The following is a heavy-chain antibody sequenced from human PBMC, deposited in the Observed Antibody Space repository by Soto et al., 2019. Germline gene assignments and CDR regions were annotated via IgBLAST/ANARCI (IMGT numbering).Heavy chain of an antibody. CDR1: GYTFTGYY. Sequence: GASVKVSCKASGYTFTGYYMHWVRQAPGQGLEWMGWINPNSGRTNYAQKFQGWVTMTRDTSISTAYMELSRLRSDDTAVYYCARDGGYSYGPGAFDIWGQGTMVTVSS. V-gene: IGHV1-2*04. CDR2: INPNSGRT. J-gene: IGHJ3*02. CDR3: ARDGGYSYGPGAFDI. D-gene: IGHD5-18*01.